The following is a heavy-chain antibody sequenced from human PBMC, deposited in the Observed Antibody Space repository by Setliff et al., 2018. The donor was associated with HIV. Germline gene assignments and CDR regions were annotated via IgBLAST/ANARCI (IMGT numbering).Heavy chain of an antibody. Sequence: ETLSLTCAVSGVSFSGDYWSWVRQPPGKGLEWIAEVHPSGSINYNSSLKSRVAISVDTSNNQFSLTMTSVTAADTAVYYCARGRDWAKTGDFWGRGALVTVSS. CDR3: ARGRDWAKTGDF. V-gene: IGHV4-34*01. CDR2: VHPSGSI. CDR1: GVSFSGDY. D-gene: IGHD3-9*01. J-gene: IGHJ4*02.